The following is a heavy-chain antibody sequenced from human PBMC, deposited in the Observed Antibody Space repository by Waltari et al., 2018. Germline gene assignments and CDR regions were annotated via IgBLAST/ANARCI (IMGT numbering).Heavy chain of an antibody. CDR1: GFTFSNYA. D-gene: IGHD6-19*01. J-gene: IGHJ4*02. Sequence: EVQLLESGGGLVQPGGSLRLSCAASGFTFSNYAMSWVRQAPGQGLGWVSAASDRDGKTYDADSVKGRFAISRDDSKNIVYLQMNNLRAEDTAVYYCAKEQWDGAAVAGHFDYWGQGKLVIVSS. CDR2: ASDRDGKT. V-gene: IGHV3-23*01. CDR3: AKEQWDGAAVAGHFDY.